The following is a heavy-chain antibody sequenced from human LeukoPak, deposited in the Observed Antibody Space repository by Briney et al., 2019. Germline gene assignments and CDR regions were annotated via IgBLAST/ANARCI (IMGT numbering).Heavy chain of an antibody. CDR3: ARDPAGIAAAGVDY. V-gene: IGHV1-2*02. Sequence: APVKVSCKASGYTFTGYYMHWVRQAPGQGLEWMGWINPNSGGTNYAQKFQGRVTMTRDTSISTAYMELSRLRSDDTAVYYCARDPAGIAAAGVDYWGQGTLVTVSS. CDR2: INPNSGGT. D-gene: IGHD6-13*01. CDR1: GYTFTGYY. J-gene: IGHJ4*02.